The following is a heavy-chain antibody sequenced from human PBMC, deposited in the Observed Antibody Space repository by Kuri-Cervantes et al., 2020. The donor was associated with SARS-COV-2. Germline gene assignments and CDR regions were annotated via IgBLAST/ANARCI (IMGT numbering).Heavy chain of an antibody. CDR1: GYTFTGYY. CDR2: INPNSGGT. V-gene: IGHV1-2*02. CDR3: ARDHVDTAMVFDY. D-gene: IGHD5-18*01. J-gene: IGHJ4*02. Sequence: ASVKVSCKASGYTFTGYYMHWVRQAPGQGLEWMGWINPNSGGTNYAQKFQGRVTMTRDTSISTAYMELSRLRSDDTAVYYCARDHVDTAMVFDYWGQGTLVTVSS.